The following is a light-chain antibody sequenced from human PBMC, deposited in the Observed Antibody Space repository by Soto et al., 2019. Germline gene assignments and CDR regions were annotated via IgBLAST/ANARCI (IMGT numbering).Light chain of an antibody. V-gene: IGKV3-20*01. CDR2: GAS. J-gene: IGKJ2*01. Sequence: EIVLTQSPGTLSLSPGERATLSRRASQSVSSSYLGWYQQKPGQAPRLLIYGASSRATGIPDRFSGSGSGTDFTLTISRLEPEDFAVYYCQQYGSSSYTFGQGTKLEIK. CDR1: QSVSSSY. CDR3: QQYGSSSYT.